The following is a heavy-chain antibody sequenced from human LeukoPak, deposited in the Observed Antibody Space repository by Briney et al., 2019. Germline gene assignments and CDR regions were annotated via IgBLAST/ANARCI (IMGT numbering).Heavy chain of an antibody. CDR2: INHSGST. Sequence: SETLSLTCAVYGGSFSGYYWSWIRQPPGKGLEWIGEINHSGSTNYNPSLKSRVTISVGTSKNQFSLKLSSVTAADTAVYYCARSSGCRPTAFDYWGQGTLVTVSS. CDR1: GGSFSGYY. CDR3: ARSSGCRPTAFDY. V-gene: IGHV4-34*01. J-gene: IGHJ4*02. D-gene: IGHD3-22*01.